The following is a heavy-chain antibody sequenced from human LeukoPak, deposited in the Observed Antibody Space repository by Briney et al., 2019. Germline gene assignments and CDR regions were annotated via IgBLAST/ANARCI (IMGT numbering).Heavy chain of an antibody. D-gene: IGHD3-10*01. CDR2: IYYSGST. CDR3: ARVALFGWAPYYYYYYMDV. CDR1: GVSISSSSYY. Sequence: SETLSLTCTVSGVSISSSSYYWGWIRQPPGKGLEWIGSIYYSGSTYYNPSLKSRVTISVDPSKNQFSLKLSSVSAADTAVYYCARVALFGWAPYYYYYYMDVWGKGTTVTVSS. J-gene: IGHJ6*03. V-gene: IGHV4-39*07.